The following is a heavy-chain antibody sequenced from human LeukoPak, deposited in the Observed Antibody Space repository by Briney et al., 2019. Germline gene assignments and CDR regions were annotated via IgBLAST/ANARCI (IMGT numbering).Heavy chain of an antibody. Sequence: ASVNVSCNASGYTFTGYYIHWVRQAPGQGLAWLGWINPNIGGTHYAQKFQGRVTMPRDTSISTAYMELSRLRSDDTAVYYCASDTGSYYGNYDYWGQGTLVTVSS. CDR1: GYTFTGYY. CDR2: INPNIGGT. CDR3: ASDTGSYYGNYDY. D-gene: IGHD1-26*01. V-gene: IGHV1-2*02. J-gene: IGHJ4*02.